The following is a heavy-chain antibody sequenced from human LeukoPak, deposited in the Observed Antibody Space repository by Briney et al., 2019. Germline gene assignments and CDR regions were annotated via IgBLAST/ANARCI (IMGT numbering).Heavy chain of an antibody. D-gene: IGHD6-19*01. CDR1: GFTFSDYY. CDR3: ASMPPRWTGYSSGWYGRDWFDP. V-gene: IGHV3-11*01. J-gene: IGHJ5*02. Sequence: GGSLRLSCAASGFTFSDYYMSWIRQAPGKGLEWVSYISSSGSTIYYADSVKGRLTISRDNAKNSLYLQMNSLRAEDTSVYYCASMPPRWTGYSSGWYGRDWFDPWGQGTLVTVSS. CDR2: ISSSGSTI.